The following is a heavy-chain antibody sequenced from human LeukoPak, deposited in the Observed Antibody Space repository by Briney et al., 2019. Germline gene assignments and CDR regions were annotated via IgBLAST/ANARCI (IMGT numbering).Heavy chain of an antibody. Sequence: SETLSLTCTVSGGSISSSSYYWGWIRQPPGKGLEWIGSIYYSGSTYYNPSLKSRVTISVDTSKNQFSLKLSSVTAADTAVYYCAKDRIVTSNLDYWGQGTLVTVSS. CDR1: GGSISSSSYY. J-gene: IGHJ4*02. CDR3: AKDRIVTSNLDY. CDR2: IYYSGST. V-gene: IGHV4-39*07. D-gene: IGHD1-26*01.